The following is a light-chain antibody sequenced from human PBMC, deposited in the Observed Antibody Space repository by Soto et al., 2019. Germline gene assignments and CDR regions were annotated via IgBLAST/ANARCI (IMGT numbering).Light chain of an antibody. CDR2: DVN. CDR3: TSWTTSTTMI. CDR1: RSDIGAYNF. J-gene: IGLJ2*01. V-gene: IGLV2-14*03. Sequence: QSVLTQPASVSGSPGQSITISCTGTRSDIGAYNFVSWYQQHPGEAPKLILYDVNVRPSGVSNRSSASKSGNTAPLTLSGLEDEDEGDYYCTSWTTSTTMIFGGGTKLTVL.